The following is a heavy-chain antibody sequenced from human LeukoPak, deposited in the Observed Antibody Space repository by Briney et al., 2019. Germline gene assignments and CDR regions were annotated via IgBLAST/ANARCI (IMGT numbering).Heavy chain of an antibody. D-gene: IGHD2-2*01. CDR1: GGTFSNYA. CDR3: ARLGYCSSTSCYDPFDY. Sequence: SVKVSCKASGGTFSNYAINWVRQAPGQGLEWMGGIIPIFGTANYAQKFQGRVTMTRDTSTSTVYMELSSLRSEDTAVYYCARLGYCSSTSCYDPFDYWGQGTLVTVSS. J-gene: IGHJ4*02. CDR2: IIPIFGTA. V-gene: IGHV1-69*05.